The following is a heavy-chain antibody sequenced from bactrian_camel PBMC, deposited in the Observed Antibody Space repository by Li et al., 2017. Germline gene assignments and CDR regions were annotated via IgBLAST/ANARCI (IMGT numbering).Heavy chain of an antibody. D-gene: IGHD6*01. V-gene: IGHV3S9*01. J-gene: IGHJ4*01. CDR1: GYIFSRCG. Sequence: HVQLVESGGGSVQTGGSLKLSSAAPGYIFSRCGMGWYRQVPGKERVLVSRISDGDTWYAESVKGRFTISQDNTKFIVYLQMNNLKPEDTAMYYCAWVVRRPPLGPYGGSWSSIQMGRYVGQGTQVTVS. CDR2: ISDGDT.